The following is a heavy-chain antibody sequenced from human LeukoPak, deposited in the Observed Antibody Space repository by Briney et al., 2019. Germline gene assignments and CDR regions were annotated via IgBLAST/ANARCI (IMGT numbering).Heavy chain of an antibody. Sequence: ASVKVSCKASGYTFTSYDINWVRQATGQGLEWMGWMNPNSGNTGYAQKFQGRVTMTRNTSISTAYMELSRLRSEDTAVYYCARGRISSSWSYGMDVWGQGTTVTVSS. D-gene: IGHD6-13*01. CDR3: ARGRISSSWSYGMDV. J-gene: IGHJ6*02. CDR1: GYTFTSYD. V-gene: IGHV1-8*01. CDR2: MNPNSGNT.